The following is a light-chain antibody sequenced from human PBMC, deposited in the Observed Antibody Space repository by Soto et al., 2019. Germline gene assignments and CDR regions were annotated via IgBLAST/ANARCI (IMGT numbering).Light chain of an antibody. CDR2: LNSDGSH. J-gene: IGLJ1*01. V-gene: IGLV4-69*01. CDR1: SGHSSYA. CDR3: QTWGTGIRV. Sequence: QPVLTQSPSASASLGASVKLTCTLSSGHSSYAIAWHQQQPEKGPRYLMKLNSDGSHSKGDGLPDRLSGSSSGAERYLTISSLQSDDEAYYYCQTWGTGIRVFGTGTKVTVL.